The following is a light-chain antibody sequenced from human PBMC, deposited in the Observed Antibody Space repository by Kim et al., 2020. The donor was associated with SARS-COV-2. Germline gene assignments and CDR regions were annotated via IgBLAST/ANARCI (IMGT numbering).Light chain of an antibody. CDR2: GAS. CDR1: QSVNSNY. V-gene: IGKV3-20*01. Sequence: EIVLTQSPGTLSLSPGERATLSCRDSQSVNSNYLAWYQRKPGQAPRLLIYGASSRATGIPDRFSGSGSGTDFTLSINRLEPEDFAVYDCQQYGTSPETFGGGTKVDIK. J-gene: IGKJ4*01. CDR3: QQYGTSPET.